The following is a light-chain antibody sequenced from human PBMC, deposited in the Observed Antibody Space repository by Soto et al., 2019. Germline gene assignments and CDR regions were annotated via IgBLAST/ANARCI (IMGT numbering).Light chain of an antibody. CDR3: TSYAGSNNVV. Sequence: QSALTQPPSASGSPGLSVTISCTGTSSDVGGYYYVSWYQHHPGKAPKLIIYEVIKRPSGVPDRFSGSKSDNTASLTVSGLRAEDEADYYCTSYAGSNNVVFGGGTKLTVL. CDR1: SSDVGGYYY. J-gene: IGLJ2*01. V-gene: IGLV2-8*01. CDR2: EVI.